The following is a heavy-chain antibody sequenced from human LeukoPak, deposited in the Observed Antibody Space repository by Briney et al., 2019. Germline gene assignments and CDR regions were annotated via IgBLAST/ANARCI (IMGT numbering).Heavy chain of an antibody. J-gene: IGHJ5*02. CDR2: INPNSGGT. Sequence: GASVKVSCKASGYTFIGYYMHWVRQAPGQGLEWMGWINPNSGGTNYAQKFQGRVTMTRDTSISTAYMELSRLRSDGTAVYYCARGTRSEWLRLPKNWFDPWGQGTLVTVSS. V-gene: IGHV1-2*02. D-gene: IGHD3-3*01. CDR1: GYTFIGYY. CDR3: ARGTRSEWLRLPKNWFDP.